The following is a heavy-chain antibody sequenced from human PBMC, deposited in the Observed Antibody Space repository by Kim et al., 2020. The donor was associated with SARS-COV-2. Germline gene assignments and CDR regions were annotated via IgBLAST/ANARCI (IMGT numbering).Heavy chain of an antibody. V-gene: IGHV4-61*01. CDR2: IYYSGST. D-gene: IGHD2-2*02. CDR3: ASYIVVVPAAIGPLRHYYYGMDV. CDR1: GGSVSSGSYY. J-gene: IGHJ6*02. Sequence: SETLSLTCTVSGGSVSSGSYYWSWIRQPPGKGLEWIGYIYYSGSTNYNPSLKSRVTISVYTSKNQFSLKLSSVTAADTAVYYCASYIVVVPAAIGPLRHYYYGMDVWGQGTTVTVSS.